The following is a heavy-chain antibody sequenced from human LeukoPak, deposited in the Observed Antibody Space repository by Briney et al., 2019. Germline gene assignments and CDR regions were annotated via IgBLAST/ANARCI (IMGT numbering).Heavy chain of an antibody. CDR1: GYTFTSYA. CDR2: INAGNGNT. CDR3: ARTPVMTTVVTRRFDY. D-gene: IGHD4-23*01. Sequence: GASVKVSCKASGYTFTSYAMHWVRQAPGQRLEWMGWINAGNGNTKYSQKFQGRVTITRDTSSSTAYMGLSSLRSEDTAVYYCARTPVMTTVVTRRFDYWGQGTLVTVSS. J-gene: IGHJ4*02. V-gene: IGHV1-3*01.